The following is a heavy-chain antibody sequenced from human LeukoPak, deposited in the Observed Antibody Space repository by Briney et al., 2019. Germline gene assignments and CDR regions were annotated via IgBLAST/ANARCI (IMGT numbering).Heavy chain of an antibody. V-gene: IGHV3-30*02. Sequence: GGSLRLSCAGSGFSFSSYGMHWVRQAPGKGLEWMAFIRSDGSNKYYADSVKGRFTISRDNSKNSLYLQMNSLRAEDTAVYYCARAAAGTVLIDYWGQGTLVTVSS. CDR3: ARAAAGTVLIDY. CDR1: GFSFSSYG. J-gene: IGHJ4*02. CDR2: IRSDGSNK. D-gene: IGHD6-13*01.